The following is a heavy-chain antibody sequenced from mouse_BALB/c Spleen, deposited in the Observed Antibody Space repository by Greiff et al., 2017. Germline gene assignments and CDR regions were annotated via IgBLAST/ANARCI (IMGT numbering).Heavy chain of an antibody. CDR1: GYAFTNYL. V-gene: IGHV1-54*01. J-gene: IGHJ4*01. CDR3: ARRLDYYAMDY. Sequence: VKVVESGAELVRPGTSVKVSCKASGYAFTNYLIEWVKQRPGQGLEWIGVINPGSGGTNYNEKFKGKATLTADKSSSTAYMQLSSLTSDDSAVYFCARRLDYYAMDYWGQGTSVTVSS. CDR2: INPGSGGT. D-gene: IGHD1-2*01.